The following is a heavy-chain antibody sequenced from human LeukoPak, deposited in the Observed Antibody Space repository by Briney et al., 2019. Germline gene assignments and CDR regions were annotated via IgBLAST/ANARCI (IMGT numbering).Heavy chain of an antibody. CDR1: GFTFSGYA. D-gene: IGHD1-26*01. Sequence: GGSLRLSCAASGFTFSGYAVTWVRQAPGKGLEWVSIISGSGRTTFYADSVKGRFTISRDNSKNTVYLQMNSLRAEDTAVYYCAKQVGVDINCFDSWGQGTLVTVSS. J-gene: IGHJ5*01. CDR3: AKQVGVDINCFDS. CDR2: ISGSGRTT. V-gene: IGHV3-23*01.